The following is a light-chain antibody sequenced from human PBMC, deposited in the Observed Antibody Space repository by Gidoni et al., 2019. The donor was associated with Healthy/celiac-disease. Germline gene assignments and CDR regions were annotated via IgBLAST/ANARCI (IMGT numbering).Light chain of an antibody. J-gene: IGLJ1*01. CDR3: NSRDSSGNHLYV. CDR2: GKN. CDR1: SLRSYY. V-gene: IGLV3-19*01. Sequence: SSDLTQDHAVSVALGQTVRITCQGDSLRSYYASWYQQKPGQAPVLVIYGKNNRPSGIPDRFSGSSSGNTASLTITGAQAEDEADYYCNSRDSSGNHLYVFGTGTKVTVL.